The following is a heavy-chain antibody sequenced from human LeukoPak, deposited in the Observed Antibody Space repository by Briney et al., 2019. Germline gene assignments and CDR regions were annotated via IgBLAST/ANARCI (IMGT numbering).Heavy chain of an antibody. CDR1: DFTFRNYA. CDR2: IKPDGSEK. V-gene: IGHV3-7*03. J-gene: IGHJ4*02. CDR3: ARGQYTDGLSY. Sequence: GGSLRLSCVASDFTFRNYAMTWVRQAPGKGLEWVAIIKPDGSEKYYVDSVKGRFTISRDNAENSLFLQMNGLRPEDTAVFYCARGQYTDGLSYWGQGTLVTVSS. D-gene: IGHD5-24*01.